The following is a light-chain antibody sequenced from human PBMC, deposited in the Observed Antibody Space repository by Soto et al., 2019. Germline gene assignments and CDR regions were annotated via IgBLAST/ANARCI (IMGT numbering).Light chain of an antibody. V-gene: IGKV1-5*01. Sequence: DVHMTQSPSTLSASVGDRVTITCRARESIATWLAWYQQKPGKAPKLLIYDASRLESGVPSRFSGGGSGKEFTLSICDLQPDDFATDYCHQYNSYFGQGTKLEI. CDR3: HQYNSY. CDR1: ESIATW. CDR2: DAS. J-gene: IGKJ2*01.